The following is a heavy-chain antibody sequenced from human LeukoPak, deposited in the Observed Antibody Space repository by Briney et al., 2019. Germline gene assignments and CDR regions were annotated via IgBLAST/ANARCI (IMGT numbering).Heavy chain of an antibody. CDR2: FDPEDGET. CDR1: GYTLTELS. CDR3: AAPEYNYGRMYYYYMDV. D-gene: IGHD5-18*01. V-gene: IGHV1-24*01. J-gene: IGHJ6*03. Sequence: GASVKVSCKVSGYTLTELSMHWVRQAPGKGLEWMGGFDPEDGETIYAQKFQARVTLTEDTSTDTAYMELSSLRSEDTAVYYCAAPEYNYGRMYYYYMDVWGKGTAVTVSS.